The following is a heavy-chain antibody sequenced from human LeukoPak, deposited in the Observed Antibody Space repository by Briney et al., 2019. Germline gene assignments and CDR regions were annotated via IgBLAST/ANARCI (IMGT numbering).Heavy chain of an antibody. J-gene: IGHJ4*02. CDR3: ALLSAAGAYFDY. CDR2: INHSGRT. CDR1: GGSFSRSY. Sequence: PSETLSLTCTVYGGSFSRSYWSWIRQPPGKGLEWIGEINHSGRTNYNPSLKSRVTISVDTSKNQFSLKLSSVSAADTAVYYCALLSAAGAYFDYWGQGTLVTVSS. V-gene: IGHV4-34*01. D-gene: IGHD2-2*01.